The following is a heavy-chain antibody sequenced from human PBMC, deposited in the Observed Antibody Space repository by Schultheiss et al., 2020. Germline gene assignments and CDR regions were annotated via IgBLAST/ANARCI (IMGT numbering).Heavy chain of an antibody. CDR3: AGAAYGYYYYAVDV. J-gene: IGHJ6*02. V-gene: IGHV3-30*04. D-gene: IGHD2-21*01. CDR2: ISYDGSHK. Sequence: GGSLRLSCAASGFTLSTYAMHWVRQAPGKGLEWVSVISYDGSHKYYADSVKGRFTISRDDSKNTLYLQMNSLRVEDTAVYYCAGAAYGYYYYAVDVWGQGTTVTVS. CDR1: GFTLSTYA.